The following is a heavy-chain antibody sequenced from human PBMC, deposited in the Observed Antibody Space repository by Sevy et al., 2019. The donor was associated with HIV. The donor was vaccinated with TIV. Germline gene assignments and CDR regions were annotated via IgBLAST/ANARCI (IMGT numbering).Heavy chain of an antibody. D-gene: IGHD1-1*01. CDR1: GGTFNNFG. CDR2: IIPIFGTP. CDR3: ATSGTTGTTSHFNY. J-gene: IGHJ4*02. Sequence: ASVKVSCKASGGTFNNFGFHWVRQAPGQGLEWMGGIIPIFGTPNYAQQFQGRVTITADVSMSTAYMELSRLTSEYTAVYYCATSGTTGTTSHFNYWGQGTLVTVSS. V-gene: IGHV1-69*13.